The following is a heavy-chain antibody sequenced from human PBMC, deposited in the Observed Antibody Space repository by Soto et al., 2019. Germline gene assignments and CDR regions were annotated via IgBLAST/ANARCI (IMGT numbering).Heavy chain of an antibody. CDR1: GYTFTSYD. D-gene: IGHD2-15*01. J-gene: IGHJ4*02. CDR3: ARAPLGYCSGGSCKRPYYFDY. CDR2: MNPNSGNT. Sequence: QVQLVQSGAEVKKPGASVKVSCKASGYTFTSYDINWVRQATGQGLEWMGWMNPNSGNTGYAQKFKGRVTMTRNTSISTAYMELSSLRSEDTAVYYCARAPLGYCSGGSCKRPYYFDYWGQGTLVTVSS. V-gene: IGHV1-8*01.